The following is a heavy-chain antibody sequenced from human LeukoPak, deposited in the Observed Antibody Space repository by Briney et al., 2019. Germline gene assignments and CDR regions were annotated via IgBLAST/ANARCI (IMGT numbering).Heavy chain of an antibody. V-gene: IGHV4-59*12. Sequence: PSETLSLTCTVSGGSIGSYYWSWIRQPPGKGLEWIGYIYNSGSTNYNPSLKSRVTMSVDTSKNQFSLKLSSVTAADTAVYYCASLHCSSTSCYNNWFDPWGQGTLVTVSS. CDR1: GGSIGSYY. D-gene: IGHD2-2*02. CDR2: IYNSGST. J-gene: IGHJ5*02. CDR3: ASLHCSSTSCYNNWFDP.